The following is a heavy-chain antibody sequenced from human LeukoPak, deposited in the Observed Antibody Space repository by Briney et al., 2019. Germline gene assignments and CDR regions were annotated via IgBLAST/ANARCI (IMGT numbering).Heavy chain of an antibody. CDR1: GFTFSDYG. CDR3: ARARYCSGGSCNDY. V-gene: IGHV3-33*08. D-gene: IGHD2-15*01. J-gene: IGHJ4*02. Sequence: GGSLRLSCAASGFTFSDYGMHWVRQAPGKGLEWVAVIWNGGSHQYYADSVKGRFTISSDNSKKTLYLQMNSLRAEDTAVYYCARARYCSGGSCNDYWGQGTLVTVSS. CDR2: IWNGGSHQ.